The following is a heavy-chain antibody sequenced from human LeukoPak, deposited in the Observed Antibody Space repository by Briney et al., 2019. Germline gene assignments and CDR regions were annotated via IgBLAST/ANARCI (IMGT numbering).Heavy chain of an antibody. CDR1: GFPFSSHA. CDR2: ISNGKT. CDR3: VREAGYCAPVCVKTNWFDP. D-gene: IGHD2-15*01. Sequence: GGSLRLSCAASGFPFSSHAMSWVRQPSGKGLEWVAAISNGKTYYADSVRGRFAISRDDSTDTVYLHMNSLRDEDTALYHCVREAGYCAPVCVKTNWFDPWGQGTLVTVSS. J-gene: IGHJ5*02. V-gene: IGHV3-23*01.